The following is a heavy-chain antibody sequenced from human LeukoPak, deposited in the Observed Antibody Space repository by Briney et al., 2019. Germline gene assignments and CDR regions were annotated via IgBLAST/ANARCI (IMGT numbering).Heavy chain of an antibody. V-gene: IGHV4-30-4*01. D-gene: IGHD4-23*01. CDR3: ARANGDYGGNLEYFQH. Sequence: SETLSLTCTVSGGSISSGDYYWSWIRQPPGKGLEWIGYIYYSGSTYYNPSLKSRVTISVDTSKNQFSLKLSSVTAADTAVYYCARANGDYGGNLEYFQHWGQGTLVTVSS. CDR2: IYYSGST. CDR1: GGSISSGDYY. J-gene: IGHJ1*01.